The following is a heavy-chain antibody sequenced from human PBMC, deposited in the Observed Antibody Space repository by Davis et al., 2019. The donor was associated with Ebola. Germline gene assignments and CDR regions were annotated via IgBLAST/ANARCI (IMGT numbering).Heavy chain of an antibody. D-gene: IGHD3-10*01. Sequence: PGGSLRLSCAAPGFTVSTYYMSWVRQAPGKGLEWVSVIYSGGNTYYADSVRGRFTISKDNSKNTLYLQMNSLRADDTAVYYCAKGSGSYFNPFDYWGQGTLVTVSS. CDR2: IYSGGNT. J-gene: IGHJ4*02. V-gene: IGHV3-53*01. CDR3: AKGSGSYFNPFDY. CDR1: GFTVSTYY.